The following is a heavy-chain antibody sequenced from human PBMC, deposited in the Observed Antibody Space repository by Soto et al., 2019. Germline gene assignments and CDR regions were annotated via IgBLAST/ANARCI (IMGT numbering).Heavy chain of an antibody. CDR1: GYTFTSYG. J-gene: IGHJ5*02. V-gene: IGHV1-18*01. CDR3: ARSLGGCISTSCYTNWFDP. D-gene: IGHD2-2*01. Sequence: QVQLVQSGAEVKKPGASVKVSCKASGYTFTSYGISWVRQAPGQGLEWMGWISAYNGNTNYAQKLQGRVTMTTDTSTSTAYMELRSLRSDDTAVYYCARSLGGCISTSCYTNWFDPWGQGTLVTVSS. CDR2: ISAYNGNT.